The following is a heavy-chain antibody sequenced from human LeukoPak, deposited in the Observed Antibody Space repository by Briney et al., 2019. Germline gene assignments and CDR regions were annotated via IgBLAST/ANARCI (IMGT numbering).Heavy chain of an antibody. Sequence: PGGSLRLSCAASGFTFSSYSMNWVRQAPGKGLEWVSSISSSSSYIYYADSVKGRFTISRDNAQNSLYLQMNSLRAEDTAVYYCARDKQAAFDYWGQGTLVTVSS. CDR2: ISSSSSYI. D-gene: IGHD2-15*01. CDR1: GFTFSSYS. V-gene: IGHV3-21*01. CDR3: ARDKQAAFDY. J-gene: IGHJ4*02.